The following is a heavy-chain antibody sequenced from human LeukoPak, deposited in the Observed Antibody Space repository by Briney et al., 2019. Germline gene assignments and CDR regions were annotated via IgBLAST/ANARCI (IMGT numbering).Heavy chain of an antibody. CDR2: LSYRGST. V-gene: IGHV4-39*01. CDR3: AILGGGPPMATPDF. J-gene: IGHJ4*02. D-gene: IGHD3-10*01. Sequence: SETLSLTCTVSGGSINSNSFYWGWARQPPGKGLEWIGIGSLSYRGSTYYSPSLKSRITISVDMAKSQSSLRLSSVTAADTAVYHCAILGGGPPMATPDFWGQGTLVTVSS. CDR1: GGSINSNSFY.